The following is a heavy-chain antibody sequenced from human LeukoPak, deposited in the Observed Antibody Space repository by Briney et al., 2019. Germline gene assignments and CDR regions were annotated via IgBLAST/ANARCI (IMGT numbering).Heavy chain of an antibody. CDR3: ARPNLTSGTYYIDY. D-gene: IGHD3-10*01. V-gene: IGHV5-51*01. CDR2: VFPGDSDT. Sequence: EPLKISCKGSRYRFINYWIGWVRQMPGKGLEWMGIVFPGDSDTRYSPSFQGQVTISVDKSISTAYLQWSSLKASDTAMYYCARPNLTSGTYYIDYWGQGTLVTVSS. J-gene: IGHJ4*02. CDR1: RYRFINYW.